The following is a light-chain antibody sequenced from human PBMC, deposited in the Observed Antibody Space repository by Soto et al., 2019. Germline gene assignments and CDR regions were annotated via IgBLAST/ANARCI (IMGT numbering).Light chain of an antibody. V-gene: IGLV1-44*01. Sequence: QPVLTQPPSASGAPGQRVTISCSGSPSNIGRDPVNWYQQVPGTAPKLLIYENNHRPSGVPDRFSGSKSGTSASLVISGLQSEDEADYYCATWDDSLSGVVFGGGTKLTVL. CDR2: ENN. J-gene: IGLJ3*02. CDR1: PSNIGRDP. CDR3: ATWDDSLSGVV.